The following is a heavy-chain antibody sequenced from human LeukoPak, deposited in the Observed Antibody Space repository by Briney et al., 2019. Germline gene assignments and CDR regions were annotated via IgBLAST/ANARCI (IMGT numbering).Heavy chain of an antibody. J-gene: IGHJ4*02. D-gene: IGHD2-21*02. V-gene: IGHV3-23*01. CDR3: AKDKYCGVDCYYPHFDY. CDR1: GFTFSSYA. Sequence: GSLRLSCAASGFTFSSYAMSWVRQAPGKGLEWVSAISGSGGSTYYADSVKGRFTISRDNSKNTLYLQMNSLRAEDTAVYYCAKDKYCGVDCYYPHFDYWGQGTLVTVSS. CDR2: ISGSGGST.